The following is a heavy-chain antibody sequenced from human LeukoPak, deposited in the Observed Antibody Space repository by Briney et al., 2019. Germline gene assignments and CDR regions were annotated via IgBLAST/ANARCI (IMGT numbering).Heavy chain of an antibody. V-gene: IGHV1-24*01. J-gene: IGHJ3*02. D-gene: IGHD3-22*01. CDR2: FDPEDGET. Sequence: ASVKVFCKVSGYTLTELSMHWVRQAPGKGLEWMGGFDPEDGETIYAQKFQGRVTMTEDTSTDTAYMELSSLRSEDTAVYYCATCTTDSSGYYYVVGAFDIWGQGTMVTVSS. CDR3: ATCTTDSSGYYYVVGAFDI. CDR1: GYTLTELS.